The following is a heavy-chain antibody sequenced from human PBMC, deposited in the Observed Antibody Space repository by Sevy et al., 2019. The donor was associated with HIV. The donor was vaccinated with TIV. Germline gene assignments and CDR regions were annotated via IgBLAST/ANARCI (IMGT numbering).Heavy chain of an antibody. CDR1: GFAFSNYA. V-gene: IGHV3-30*18. Sequence: GGSLRLSCAASGFAFSNYAMHWVRQAPGKGLEWVAVIGYDTINKDYADSVKGRFTISRDNSKNTLYLKMNSLRAEDTAVYYCAKLPLERAFDIWGQGTMVTVSS. J-gene: IGHJ3*02. CDR3: AKLPLERAFDI. CDR2: IGYDTINK.